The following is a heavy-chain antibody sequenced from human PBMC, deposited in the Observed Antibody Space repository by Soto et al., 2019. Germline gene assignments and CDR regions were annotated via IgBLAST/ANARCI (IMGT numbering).Heavy chain of an antibody. CDR1: GYGFTSYW. CDR3: ARLYYYDSSGYRDAFDI. D-gene: IGHD3-22*01. J-gene: IGHJ3*02. V-gene: IGHV5-51*01. CDR2: IYPGDSDT. Sequence: GESLKISCKGSGYGFTSYWIGWVRQMPGKGLEWMGIIYPGDSDTRYSPSFQGQVTISADKSISTAYLQWSSLKASDTAMYYCARLYYYDSSGYRDAFDIWGNVTMFTVSS.